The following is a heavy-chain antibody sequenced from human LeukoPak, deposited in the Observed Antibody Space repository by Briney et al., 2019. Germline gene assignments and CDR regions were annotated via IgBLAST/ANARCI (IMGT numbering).Heavy chain of an antibody. CDR1: GYSFTTYW. CDR3: ARSSSNYNY. CDR2: IYPDDSDT. J-gene: IGHJ4*02. Sequence: GESLKISCKGSGYSFTTYWIGWVRQMRGKGLEWMGIIYPDDSDTRYSPSFQGQVTISADKSISTAYLQWSSLRASDNAMYYCARSSSNYNYWGQGTLVTVSS. D-gene: IGHD6-13*01. V-gene: IGHV5-51*01.